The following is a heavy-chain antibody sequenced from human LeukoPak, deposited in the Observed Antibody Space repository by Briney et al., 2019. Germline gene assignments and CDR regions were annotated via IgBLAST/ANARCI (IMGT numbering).Heavy chain of an antibody. Sequence: AGGSLRLSCAASGFTFSSYSMNWVRQAPGKGLEWVSSISSSSSYIYYADSVKGRFTISRDNAKNSLYLQMNSLRAEDTAVYYCARGSKGMIAADPYWGQGTLVTVSS. J-gene: IGHJ4*02. CDR1: GFTFSSYS. CDR2: ISSSSSYI. D-gene: IGHD6-13*01. V-gene: IGHV3-21*01. CDR3: ARGSKGMIAADPY.